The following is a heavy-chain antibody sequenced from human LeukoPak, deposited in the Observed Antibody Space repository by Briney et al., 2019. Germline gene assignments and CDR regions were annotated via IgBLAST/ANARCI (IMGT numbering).Heavy chain of an antibody. J-gene: IGHJ5*02. V-gene: IGHV3-21*01. CDR1: GFTFSSYS. Sequence: GGSLRLSCAASGFTFSSYSTNWVRQAPGKGLEWVSSISTSSVYIYYGDSVKGRFTISRDNAKNSLYLQMNSLRAEDTGVYYCARQEGDWFDTWGQGTRVTVSS. CDR3: ARQEGDWFDT. CDR2: ISTSSVYI.